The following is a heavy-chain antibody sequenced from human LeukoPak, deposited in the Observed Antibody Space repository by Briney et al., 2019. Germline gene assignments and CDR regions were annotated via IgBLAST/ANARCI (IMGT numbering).Heavy chain of an antibody. Sequence: GGSLRLSCAASGFTFSSYAMSWVRQAPGKGLEWVSYISSSSSTIYYADSVKGRFTISRDNAKNSLYLQMNSLRAEDTAVYYCAREGKGGGDCLDYWGQGTLVTVSS. CDR1: GFTFSSYA. J-gene: IGHJ4*02. CDR2: ISSSSSTI. D-gene: IGHD2-21*02. CDR3: AREGKGGGDCLDY. V-gene: IGHV3-48*04.